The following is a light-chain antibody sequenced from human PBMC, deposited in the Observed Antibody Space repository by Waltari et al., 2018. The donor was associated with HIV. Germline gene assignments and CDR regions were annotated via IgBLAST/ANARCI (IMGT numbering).Light chain of an antibody. CDR2: GTS. CDR3: QQYNNWPMYT. J-gene: IGKJ2*01. V-gene: IGKV3-15*01. Sequence: EIVMTQSPVTLSVSPGERATLSCRASQSVSSNLAWYQQKPGQAPRVLIYGTSTRATGIPARFSGSGSGTEFTLTISSLQSEDFAVYYCQQYNNWPMYTFGQGTKLEIK. CDR1: QSVSSN.